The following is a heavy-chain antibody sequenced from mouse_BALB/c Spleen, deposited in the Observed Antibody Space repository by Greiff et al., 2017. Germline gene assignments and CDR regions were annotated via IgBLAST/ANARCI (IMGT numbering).Heavy chain of an antibody. D-gene: IGHD4-1*01. CDR1: GYSITSDYA. CDR2: ISYSGST. J-gene: IGHJ3*01. CDR3: ARGPPGTGFAY. V-gene: IGHV3-2*02. Sequence: EVKLMESGPGLVKPSQSLSLTCTVTGYSITSDYAWNWIRQFPGNKLEWMGYISYSGSTSYNPSLKSRISITRDTSKNQFFLQLNSVTTEDTATYYCARGPPGTGFAYWGQGTLVTVSA.